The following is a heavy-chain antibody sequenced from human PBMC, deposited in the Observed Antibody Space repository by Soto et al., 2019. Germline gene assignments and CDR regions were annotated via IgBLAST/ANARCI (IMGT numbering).Heavy chain of an antibody. CDR2: INSGGSLI. CDR3: ARETSYRQSTTIVGAF. CDR1: GFRFNEYE. Sequence: EVQLVESGGGLVQPGGSLRLSCVGSGFRFNEYEINWVRQAPGKGLEWISYINSGGSLIYYAASVKGRFTISSDNYNDSVYLQMNSLRADDTALYYCARETSYRQSTTIVGAFWGQGIVVSVSS. J-gene: IGHJ4*02. V-gene: IGHV3-48*03. D-gene: IGHD3-3*02.